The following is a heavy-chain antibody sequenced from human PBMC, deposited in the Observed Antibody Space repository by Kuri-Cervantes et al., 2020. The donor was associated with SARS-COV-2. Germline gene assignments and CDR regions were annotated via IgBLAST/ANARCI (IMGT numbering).Heavy chain of an antibody. J-gene: IGHJ4*02. CDR1: GFLFSASA. D-gene: IGHD2-15*01. V-gene: IGHV3-73*01. Sequence: GESLKISCKVSGFLFSASAIHWVRQASGKGLEWVGRVRGKANNYATAYAASVKGRFTISRDNSKNTLYLQMDSLRPDDTAVYYCAKDPHGIVVVVAAIDQWGQGTLVTVSS. CDR2: VRGKANNYAT. CDR3: AKDPHGIVVVVAAIDQ.